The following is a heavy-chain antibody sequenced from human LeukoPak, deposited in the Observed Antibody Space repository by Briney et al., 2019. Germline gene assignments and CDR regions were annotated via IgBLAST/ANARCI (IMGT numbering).Heavy chain of an antibody. CDR1: GFTFSTYE. D-gene: IGHD3-22*01. CDR2: ISSSGSSI. Sequence: GGSLRLSCGASGFTFSTYEMNWVRQAPGKGLEWVSYISSSGSSIYYADSVKGRFTISRDNAKNSLYLQMNTLRAEDTAVYYCARTLWGYYGDSGYFPYYFDYWGQGTLVTVSS. V-gene: IGHV3-48*03. CDR3: ARTLWGYYGDSGYFPYYFDY. J-gene: IGHJ4*02.